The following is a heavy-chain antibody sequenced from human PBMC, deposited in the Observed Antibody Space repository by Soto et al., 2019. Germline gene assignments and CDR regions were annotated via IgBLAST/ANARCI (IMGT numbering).Heavy chain of an antibody. J-gene: IGHJ6*03. Sequence: ASVKVSCKASGYTFTSYYMHCVRQAPGQGLEWMGIINPSGGSTSYAQKFQGRVTMTRDTSTSTVYMELSSLRSEDTAVYYCATHLKRGYYYYYYMDVWGKGTTVNVSS. V-gene: IGHV1-46*03. CDR1: GYTFTSYY. CDR3: ATHLKRGYYYYYYMDV. CDR2: INPSGGST. D-gene: IGHD3-10*01.